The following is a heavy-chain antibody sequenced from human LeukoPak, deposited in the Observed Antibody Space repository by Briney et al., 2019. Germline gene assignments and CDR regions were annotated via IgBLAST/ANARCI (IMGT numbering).Heavy chain of an antibody. CDR2: IYHSGNT. D-gene: IGHD3-22*01. CDR1: GGSISSGGYS. CDR3: ARGGDSSSFYYYFDY. V-gene: IGHV4-30-2*01. Sequence: SETLSLTCTVSGGSISSGGYSWSWIRQPPGKDLEWIGYIYHSGNTYYNPSLKSRVTISVDRSKNQFSLKLTSVTAADTAVYYCARGGDSSSFYYYFDYWGQGTLVTVSS. J-gene: IGHJ4*02.